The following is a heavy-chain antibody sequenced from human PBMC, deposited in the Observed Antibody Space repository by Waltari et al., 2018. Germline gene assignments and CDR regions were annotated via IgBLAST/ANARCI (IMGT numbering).Heavy chain of an antibody. J-gene: IGHJ3*01. Sequence: EVQLLESGGGLVQPGGSLRLSCGDSGFTFSNYAMSWVRQAPGKGLEWVSAISGSGGSTYYADSVKGRFTISRDNSKNTLYLHMNSLRAEDTAVYYCAAGWLLLGAFDVWGQGTMVTVSS. CDR1: GFTFSNYA. V-gene: IGHV3-23*01. CDR2: ISGSGGST. D-gene: IGHD3-22*01. CDR3: AAGWLLLGAFDV.